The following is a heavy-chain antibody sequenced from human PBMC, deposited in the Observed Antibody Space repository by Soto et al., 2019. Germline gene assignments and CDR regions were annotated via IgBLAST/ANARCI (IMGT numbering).Heavy chain of an antibody. Sequence: GASVKVSCKASGYTFTSYGISWVRQAPGQGLEWMGWISAYNGNTNYAQKLQGRVTMTTDTSTSTAYMELRSLRSDDTAVYYCARDLDSSGYYSHFDYWGQGTLGTVS. D-gene: IGHD3-22*01. CDR1: GYTFTSYG. J-gene: IGHJ4*02. CDR2: ISAYNGNT. CDR3: ARDLDSSGYYSHFDY. V-gene: IGHV1-18*01.